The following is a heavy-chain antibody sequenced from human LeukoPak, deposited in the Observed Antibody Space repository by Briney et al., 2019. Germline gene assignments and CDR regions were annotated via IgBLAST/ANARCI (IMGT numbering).Heavy chain of an antibody. CDR2: IRSKAYDGTT. V-gene: IGHV3-49*04. J-gene: IGHJ4*02. CDR1: GFTFGDYA. D-gene: IGHD3-9*01. Sequence: GGSLRLSCTASGFTFGDYAMSWVRQAPGKGLEWVGFIRSKAYDGTTDYAASVKGRFTLSRDDSESIAYLQMNSLKTEDTAVYYCTRRRYDILFGQPTYYFDSWGQGTLVTVSS. CDR3: TRRRYDILFGQPTYYFDS.